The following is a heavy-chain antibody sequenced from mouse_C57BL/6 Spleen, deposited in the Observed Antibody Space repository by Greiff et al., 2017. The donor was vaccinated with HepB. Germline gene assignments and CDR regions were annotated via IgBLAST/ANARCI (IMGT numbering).Heavy chain of an antibody. CDR2: ISDGGSYT. V-gene: IGHV5-4*01. CDR3: ARDRGNYVDY. Sequence: EVKLQESGGGLVKPGGSLKLSCAASGFTFSSYAMSWVRQTPEKRLEWVATISDGGSYTYYPDNVKGRFTISRDNAKNNLYLQMSHLKSEDTAMYYCARDRGNYVDYWGQGTTLTVSS. J-gene: IGHJ2*01. D-gene: IGHD1-1*02. CDR1: GFTFSSYA.